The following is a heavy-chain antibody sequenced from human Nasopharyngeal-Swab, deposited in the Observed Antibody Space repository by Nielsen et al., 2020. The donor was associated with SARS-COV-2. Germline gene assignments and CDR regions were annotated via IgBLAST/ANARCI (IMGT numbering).Heavy chain of an antibody. CDR3: ARDRYYYDSSDRPGSFDY. Sequence: SLKISCAASGFTFSDYYMRWIRQAPGKGLEWVSYISSSSSYTNYADSVKGRFTISRDNAKNILYLQMNSLRAEDTTVYYCARDRYYYDSSDRPGSFDYWGQGTLVTFSA. V-gene: IGHV3-11*06. D-gene: IGHD3-22*01. J-gene: IGHJ4*02. CDR2: ISSSSSYT. CDR1: GFTFSDYY.